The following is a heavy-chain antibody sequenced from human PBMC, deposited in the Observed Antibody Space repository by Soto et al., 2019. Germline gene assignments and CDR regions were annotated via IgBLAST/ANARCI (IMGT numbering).Heavy chain of an antibody. V-gene: IGHV3-23*01. Sequence: EVQLLESGGGLVQPGGSLRLSCAASGFTFSSYAMSWVRQAPGKGLEWVSAISGSGGSTYYADSVKGRFTISRDNSKNTLYLQMNSLRAEDTAVYYCAKAVYGGGWSGYGPPLGWFDPWGQGTLVTVSS. J-gene: IGHJ5*02. CDR2: ISGSGGST. D-gene: IGHD5-12*01. CDR1: GFTFSSYA. CDR3: AKAVYGGGWSGYGPPLGWFDP.